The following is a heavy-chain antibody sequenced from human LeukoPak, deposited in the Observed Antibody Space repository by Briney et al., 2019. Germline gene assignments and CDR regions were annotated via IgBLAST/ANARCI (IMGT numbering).Heavy chain of an antibody. J-gene: IGHJ4*02. V-gene: IGHV3-9*01. Sequence: GRSLRLSCAASGFTFDDYAMHWVRQAPGRGLEWVSGISWNSGSIGYADSVKGRFTISRDNAKNSLYLQMNSLRAEDTAVYYCIRVPYWGQGALVTVSS. CDR2: ISWNSGSI. CDR3: IRVPY. CDR1: GFTFDDYA.